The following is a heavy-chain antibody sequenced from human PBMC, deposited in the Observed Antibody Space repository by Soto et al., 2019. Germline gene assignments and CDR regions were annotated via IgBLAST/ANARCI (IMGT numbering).Heavy chain of an antibody. CDR1: GGSISSGGYY. CDR2: IYYSGST. Sequence: SETLSLTCTVSGGSISSGGYYWSWIRQHPGKGLEWIGYIYYSGSTYYNPSLKSRVTISVDTSKNQFSLKLSSVTAADTAVYYCARARVLRYFDWLLRYHHFDYWGQGTLVTVSS. V-gene: IGHV4-31*03. J-gene: IGHJ4*02. CDR3: ARARVLRYFDWLLRYHHFDY. D-gene: IGHD3-9*01.